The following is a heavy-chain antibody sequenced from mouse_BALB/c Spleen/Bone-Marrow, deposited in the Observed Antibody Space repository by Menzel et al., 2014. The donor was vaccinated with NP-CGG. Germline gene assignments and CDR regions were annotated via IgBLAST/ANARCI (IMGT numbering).Heavy chain of an antibody. CDR1: GFAFSSCG. V-gene: IGHV5-17*02. CDR3: ARFGNYVTY. D-gene: IGHD2-1*01. J-gene: IGHJ3*01. CDR2: ISSGSNTI. Sequence: EVKLVESGGGVVQPGGSRKLSCAASGFAFSSCGMHWVRQAPEKGLEWVAYISSGSNTIYYADTVKGRFTISRDNPKNTLFLQMTSLRSEDTAMYYCARFGNYVTYWGQGTLVTVSA.